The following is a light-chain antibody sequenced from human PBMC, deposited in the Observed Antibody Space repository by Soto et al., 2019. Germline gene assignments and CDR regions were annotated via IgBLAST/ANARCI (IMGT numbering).Light chain of an antibody. CDR3: QQYYNWPRT. CDR2: GAS. V-gene: IGKV3-15*01. Sequence: EIVMTQSPGTLSLSPGDTATLCCRASQSLGSDLAWYQQKPGQAPRLLIFGASARPTGIPARISGSGSGTEFTLTISSLRSEDFAVYFCQQYYNWPRTFGQGTKVDIK. J-gene: IGKJ1*01. CDR1: QSLGSD.